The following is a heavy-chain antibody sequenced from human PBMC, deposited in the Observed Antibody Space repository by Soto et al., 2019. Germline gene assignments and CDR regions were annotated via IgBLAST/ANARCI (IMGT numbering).Heavy chain of an antibody. J-gene: IGHJ6*02. D-gene: IGHD3-22*01. V-gene: IGHV1-18*01. CDR1: GYIFVNYG. CDR3: VMGDNDVTTTLQDV. CDR2: ISPYTGNT. Sequence: QVQLVQSGDEVKKPGASVKVSCKASGYIFVNYGIAWVRQAPGQGLEWMGWISPYTGNTHSASKVQGRLTMTTETATSTVYMDQGSLTSDDKAVYYCVMGDNDVTTTLQDVWGQGTTVTVSS.